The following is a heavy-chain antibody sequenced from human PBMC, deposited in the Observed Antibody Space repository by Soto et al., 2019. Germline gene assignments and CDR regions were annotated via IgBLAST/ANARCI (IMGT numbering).Heavy chain of an antibody. CDR2: IKDKSDGGTT. J-gene: IGHJ4*02. D-gene: IGHD2-2*01. V-gene: IGHV3-15*01. CDR1: GFTFSNAW. Sequence: EAQLVESGGGLVKPGGSLRLSCAASGFTFSNAWMSWVRQAPGKGLEWVGRIKDKSDGGTTDYAAPVKGRFTISRDDSKNTLYLQMNSLQTEDTAVYYCTANTQPRYWGQGTLVTVSS. CDR3: TANTQPRY.